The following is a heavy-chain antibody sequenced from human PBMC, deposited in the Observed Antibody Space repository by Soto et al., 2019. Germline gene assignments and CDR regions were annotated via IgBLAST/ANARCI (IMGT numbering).Heavy chain of an antibody. Sequence: EVQLVESGGGLVQPGGSLRLSCAASGFTFSNYWMSWVRQAPGKGLEWVGNIKQDGSEKNYVDSVKGRFTISRDNAKNSLLLQMNSLRAEDTAVYYCARIASAGRGWDVWGQGTTVSVSS. CDR2: IKQDGSEK. CDR3: ARIASAGRGWDV. D-gene: IGHD6-13*01. J-gene: IGHJ6*02. V-gene: IGHV3-7*01. CDR1: GFTFSNYW.